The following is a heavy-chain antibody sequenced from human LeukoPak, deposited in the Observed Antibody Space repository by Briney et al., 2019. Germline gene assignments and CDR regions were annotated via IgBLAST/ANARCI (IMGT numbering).Heavy chain of an antibody. V-gene: IGHV1-69*05. CDR1: GGTFSSYA. CDR3: ARGSLLRFYYYYMDV. CDR2: IIPIFGTA. D-gene: IGHD2-15*01. Sequence: SVKVSCKASGGTFSSYAISWVRQAPGQGLEWMGGIIPIFGTANYAQKFQGRVTITTDGSTSTAYMELSSLGSEDTAVYYCARGSLLRFYYYYMDVWGKGTTVTVSS. J-gene: IGHJ6*03.